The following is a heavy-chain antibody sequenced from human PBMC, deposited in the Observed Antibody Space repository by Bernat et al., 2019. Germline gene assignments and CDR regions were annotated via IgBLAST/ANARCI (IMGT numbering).Heavy chain of an antibody. Sequence: QVQLQESGPGLVKPSETLSLTCTVSGGSISSYYWSWIRQPPGKGLEWIGYIYYSGSTNYNPSLKSRVTVSVDTSKYRFSLKLSSVTAADTAVYYCARVSVRVQAAADYWGQGTLVTVSA. D-gene: IGHD3-10*02. V-gene: IGHV4-59*01. CDR2: IYYSGST. CDR1: GGSISSYY. J-gene: IGHJ4*02. CDR3: ARVSVRVQAAADY.